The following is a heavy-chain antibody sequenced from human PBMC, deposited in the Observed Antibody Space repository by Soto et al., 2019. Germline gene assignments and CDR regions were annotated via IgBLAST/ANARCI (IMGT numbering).Heavy chain of an antibody. CDR3: AHRLESGFDY. CDR1: GFSLSTSGVG. CDR2: IYWDDVK. D-gene: IGHD7-27*01. Sequence: QITLKESGPTLVKPTQTLTLTCTFSGFSLSTSGVGVGWIRQPPGKALEWLALIYWDDVKRYSASLESRLTITKDTSKSQVVLTMTNMGPVDTATYYCAHRLESGFDYWGLGTLVTVSS. V-gene: IGHV2-5*02. J-gene: IGHJ4*02.